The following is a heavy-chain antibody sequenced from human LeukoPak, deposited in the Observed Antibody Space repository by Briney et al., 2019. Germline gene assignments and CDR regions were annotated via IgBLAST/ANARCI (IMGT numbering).Heavy chain of an antibody. V-gene: IGHV4-38-2*02. CDR2: IHHSGST. J-gene: IGHJ5*02. D-gene: IGHD2-2*01. CDR3: ARTSTAWFDP. CDR1: GYSISSGYY. Sequence: SETLSLTCTVSGYSISSGYYWGWIRQPPGKGLEWIGSIHHSGSTYYNPSLKSRVTISVDTSKNQFSLKLSSVTAADTAVYYCARTSTAWFDPWGQGTLVTVSS.